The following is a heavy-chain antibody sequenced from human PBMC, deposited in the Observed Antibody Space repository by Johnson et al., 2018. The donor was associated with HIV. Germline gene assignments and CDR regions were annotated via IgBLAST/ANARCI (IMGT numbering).Heavy chain of an antibody. V-gene: IGHV3-30*04. Sequence: QVQLVESGGGLVQPGRSLRLSCAASGFTFSSYAMHWVRQAPGKGLEWVASLSYDGSTKDYADSVKGRFTISRDISKNLLYLQMNSLRTEDTAVYYCARVYYYDNKDGFDIWGQGTTVTVSS. D-gene: IGHD3-22*01. CDR2: LSYDGSTK. J-gene: IGHJ3*02. CDR1: GFTFSSYA. CDR3: ARVYYYDNKDGFDI.